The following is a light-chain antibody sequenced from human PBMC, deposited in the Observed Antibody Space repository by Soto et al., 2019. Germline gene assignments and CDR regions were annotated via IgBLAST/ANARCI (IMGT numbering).Light chain of an antibody. Sequence: QSVLTQSPSASASLGASVKLTCTLSSGHSSYAIAWHQQQPEKGPRYLMKLNSGGSHNKGDGIPDRFSGSSSGAERYLTISSLQSEDEADYYCQTWGTGTLVFGGGTKLTVL. CDR2: LNSGGSH. J-gene: IGLJ2*01. V-gene: IGLV4-69*01. CDR1: SGHSSYA. CDR3: QTWGTGTLV.